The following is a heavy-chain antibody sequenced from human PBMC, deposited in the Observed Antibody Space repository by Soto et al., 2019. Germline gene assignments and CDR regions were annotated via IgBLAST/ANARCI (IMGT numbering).Heavy chain of an antibody. CDR2: INHSGST. CDR1: GGSFSGYY. CDR3: ARVPFRRPRGYFDY. J-gene: IGHJ4*02. Sequence: PSETLSLTCAVYGGSFSGYYWSWIRQPPGKGLEWIGEINHSGSTNYNPSLKSRVTISVDTSKNQFSLKLSSVTAADTAVYYCARVPFRRPRGYFDYWGQGTLVTVSS. V-gene: IGHV4-34*01.